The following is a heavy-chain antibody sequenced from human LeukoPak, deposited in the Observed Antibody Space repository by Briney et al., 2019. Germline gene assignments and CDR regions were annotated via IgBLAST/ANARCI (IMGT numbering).Heavy chain of an antibody. CDR2: LSGSGGNT. D-gene: IGHD6-13*01. V-gene: IGHV3-23*01. J-gene: IGHJ4*02. CDR1: GFTVSSNY. CDR3: AKDSPLWGAAAGFY. Sequence: PGGSLRLSCAASGFTVSSNYMTWVRQAPGKGLEWVSALSGSGGNTYYADSVKGRFTISRDNSKNTLYLQMNSLRAEDTAVYYCAKDSPLWGAAAGFYWGQGTLVTVSS.